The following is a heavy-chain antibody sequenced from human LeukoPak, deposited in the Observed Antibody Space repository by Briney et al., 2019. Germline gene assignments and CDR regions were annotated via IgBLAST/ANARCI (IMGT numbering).Heavy chain of an antibody. D-gene: IGHD3-22*01. Sequence: GGSLRLSCAASGFTFSSYAMHWVRQAPGKGLEWVAVISYDGSNKYYADSVKGRFTISRDNSKNTPYLQMNSLRAEDTAVYYCARDWDDSSGYCDYWGQGTLVTVSS. CDR1: GFTFSSYA. J-gene: IGHJ4*02. CDR2: ISYDGSNK. V-gene: IGHV3-30-3*01. CDR3: ARDWDDSSGYCDY.